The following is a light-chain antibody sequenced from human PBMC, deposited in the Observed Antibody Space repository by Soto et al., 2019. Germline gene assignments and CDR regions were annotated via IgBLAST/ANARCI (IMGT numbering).Light chain of an antibody. CDR3: QQYRSYWT. CDR1: QSISTL. V-gene: IGKV1-5*03. J-gene: IGKJ1*01. Sequence: GDRVTITCRAGQSISTLLAWYQQKPGKAPHLLIYKASNLQSGVPSRFSGSGSGTEFTLTISSLQPDDFATYYCQQYRSYWTFGQGTKVDIK. CDR2: KAS.